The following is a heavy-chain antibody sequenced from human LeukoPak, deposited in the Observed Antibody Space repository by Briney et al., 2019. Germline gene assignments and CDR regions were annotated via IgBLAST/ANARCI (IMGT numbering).Heavy chain of an antibody. Sequence: GGSLRLSCAASGFTFSSYSMNWVRQAPGKWLEWVSSISSSSSYIYYADSVKGRFTISRDNAKNSLYLQMNSLRAEDTAVYYCAGGRTFFDPWGQGTLVTVSS. V-gene: IGHV3-21*01. D-gene: IGHD3-16*01. J-gene: IGHJ5*02. CDR3: AGGRTFFDP. CDR1: GFTFSSYS. CDR2: ISSSSSYI.